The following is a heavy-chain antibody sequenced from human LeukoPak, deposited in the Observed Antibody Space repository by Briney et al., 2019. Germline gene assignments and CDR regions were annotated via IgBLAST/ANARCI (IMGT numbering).Heavy chain of an antibody. CDR2: IYYGGST. CDR1: GGSISTNHSY. D-gene: IGHD4-11*01. V-gene: IGHV4-39*07. CDR3: ARGPYSPYYFDY. Sequence: SETLSLTCTVSGGSISTNHSYWGWIRQSPGKGLEWIGSIYYGGSTYYNPSLKSRVTISVDTSNNQFSLKMSAVTAADTALYYCARGPYSPYYFDYWGQGTLVTVSS. J-gene: IGHJ4*02.